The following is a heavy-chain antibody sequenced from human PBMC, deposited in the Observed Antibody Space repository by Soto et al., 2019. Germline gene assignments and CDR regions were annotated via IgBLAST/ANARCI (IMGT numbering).Heavy chain of an antibody. CDR1: GGTFSSYA. V-gene: IGHV1-69*12. CDR2: IIPIFGTA. J-gene: IGHJ6*02. Sequence: QVQLVQSGAGVKKPGSSVKVSCKASGGTFSSYAISWVRQAPGQGLEWMGGIIPIFGTANYAQKFQGRVTITADESTGTAYMELCSLRSEDAAVYYWAGGDPVLGRDVWGHGTTVTVSS. CDR3: AGGDPVLGRDV. D-gene: IGHD3-16*01.